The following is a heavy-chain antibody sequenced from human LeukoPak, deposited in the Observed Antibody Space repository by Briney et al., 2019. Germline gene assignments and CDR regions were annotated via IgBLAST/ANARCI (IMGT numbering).Heavy chain of an antibody. CDR3: AREVGVIVPAASRYYFDY. CDR1: GGTFSSYA. D-gene: IGHD2-2*01. V-gene: IGHV1-69*10. J-gene: IGHJ4*02. Sequence: SVTVSCKASGGTFSSYAISWVQQAPGQGLEGMGGVIPILGIANYAQKFQGRVTITADKSTSTAYMELSSLRSEDTAVYYCAREVGVIVPAASRYYFDYWGQGTLVTVSS. CDR2: VIPILGIA.